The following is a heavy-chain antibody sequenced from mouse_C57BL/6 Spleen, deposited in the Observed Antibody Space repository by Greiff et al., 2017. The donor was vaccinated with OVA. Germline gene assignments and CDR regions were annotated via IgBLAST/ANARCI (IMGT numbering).Heavy chain of an antibody. CDR2: ISSGSSTI. Sequence: EVMLVESGGGLVKPGGSLKLSCAASGFTFSDYGMHWVRQAPEKGLEWVAYISSGSSTIYYAATVKGRFTISRDNAKNTLFLHMTSLRSESTAMYYCARAGDDGSSSKDYWGQGTSVTVSS. CDR1: GFTFSDYG. J-gene: IGHJ4*01. D-gene: IGHD1-1*01. V-gene: IGHV5-17*01. CDR3: ARAGDDGSSSKDY.